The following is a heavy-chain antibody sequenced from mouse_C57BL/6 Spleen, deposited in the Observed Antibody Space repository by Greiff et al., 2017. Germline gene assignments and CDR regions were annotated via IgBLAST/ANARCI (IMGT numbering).Heavy chain of an antibody. CDR2: INPNNGGT. J-gene: IGHJ4*01. D-gene: IGHD2-4*01. V-gene: IGHV1-18*01. CDR1: GYTFTDYN. Sequence: VQLKESGPELVKPGASVKIPCKASGYTFTDYNMDWVKQSHGKSLEWIGDINPNNGGTIYNQKFKGKATLTVDKSSSTAYMELRSLTSEDTAVYYCARRVYDYDVSAMDYWGQGTSVTVSS. CDR3: ARRVYDYDVSAMDY.